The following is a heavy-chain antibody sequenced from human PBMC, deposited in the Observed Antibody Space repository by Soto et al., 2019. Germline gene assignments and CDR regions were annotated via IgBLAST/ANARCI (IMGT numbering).Heavy chain of an antibody. CDR3: AREAAAAGTDYYYYGMDV. J-gene: IGHJ6*02. CDR1: GGTFSSYA. V-gene: IGHV1-69*06. CDR2: IIPIFGTA. D-gene: IGHD6-13*01. Sequence: QVQLVQSGAEVKKPGSSVKVSCKASGGTFSSYAISWVRQAPGQGLEWMGGIIPIFGTANYAQKFQGRVTITADKSTSTAYMELSSLRSEDTAVYYCAREAAAAGTDYYYYGMDVWGQGTTVTDSS.